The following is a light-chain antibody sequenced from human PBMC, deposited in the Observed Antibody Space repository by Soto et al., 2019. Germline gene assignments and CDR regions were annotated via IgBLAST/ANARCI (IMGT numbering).Light chain of an antibody. CDR3: SSYTSSSTGV. CDR1: ISDVGGYNS. CDR2: EVS. J-gene: IGLJ3*02. Sequence: QSALTQPASVSGSPGQSITISCTGTISDVGGYNSVSWYQQHPGKAPKLMIYEVSNRPSGVSNRFSGSKSGNTASLTISGLQAEDEADYYCSSYTSSSTGVFGGGTKLTVL. V-gene: IGLV2-14*01.